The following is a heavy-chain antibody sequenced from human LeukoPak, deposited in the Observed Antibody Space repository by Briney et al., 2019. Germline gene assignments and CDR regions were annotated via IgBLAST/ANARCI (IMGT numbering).Heavy chain of an antibody. CDR1: GYSISSGYY. V-gene: IGHV4-38-2*02. CDR2: IYHSGST. D-gene: IGHD4-17*01. J-gene: IGHJ4*02. CDR3: AHDYGDTGY. Sequence: SETLSLTCTVSGYSISSGYYWGWIRQPPGKGLEWIGSIYHSGSTYYNPSLKSRVTISVDTSKNQFSLKLSSVTAADTAVYYCAHDYGDTGYWGQGTLVTVSS.